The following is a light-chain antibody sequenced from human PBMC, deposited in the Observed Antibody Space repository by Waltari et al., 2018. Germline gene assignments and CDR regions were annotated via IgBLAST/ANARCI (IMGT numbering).Light chain of an antibody. CDR3: QQYNHWPLLT. J-gene: IGKJ4*01. V-gene: IGKV3-15*01. CDR2: GAS. Sequence: EIVMTQSPATLSVFPGERATLSCRASQSVATYLAWYQQKPCQAPRLLIYGASTRPTGIPARFTGGGSRTEFTLPISCLQSEDFAVYYCQQYNHWPLLTFGGGTTVAIK. CDR1: QSVATY.